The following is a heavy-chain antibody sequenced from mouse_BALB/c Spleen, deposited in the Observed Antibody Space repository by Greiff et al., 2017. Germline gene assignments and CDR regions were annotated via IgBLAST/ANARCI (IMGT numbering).Heavy chain of an antibody. CDR2: ISSGSSTI. D-gene: IGHD1-1*01. CDR3: ARGNYYGSSYVSY. J-gene: IGHJ2*01. Sequence: EVQVVESGGGLVQPGGSRKLSCAASGFTFSSFGMHWVRQAPEKGLEWVAYISSGSSTIYYADTVKGRFTISRDNPKNTLFLQMTSLRSEDTAMYYCARGNYYGSSYVSYWGQGTTLTVSS. CDR1: GFTFSSFG. V-gene: IGHV5-17*02.